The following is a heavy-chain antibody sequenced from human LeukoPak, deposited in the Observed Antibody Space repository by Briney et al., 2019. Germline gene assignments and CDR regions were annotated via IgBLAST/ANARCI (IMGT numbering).Heavy chain of an antibody. D-gene: IGHD2-21*01. CDR3: AKDFRIGYFAHFDY. CDR1: GFTFSSYA. Sequence: GGSLRLSCAASGFTFSSYAMHWVRQAPGKGLEWVAVISYDGSNKYYADSVKGRFSISRDNSKNTLYLQMDSLRGEDTAVYYCAKDFRIGYFAHFDYWGQGALVTVSS. J-gene: IGHJ4*02. V-gene: IGHV3-30-3*01. CDR2: ISYDGSNK.